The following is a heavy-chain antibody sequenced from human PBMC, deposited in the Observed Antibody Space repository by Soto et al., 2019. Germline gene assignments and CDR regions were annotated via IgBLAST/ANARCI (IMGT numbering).Heavy chain of an antibody. D-gene: IGHD2-2*01. CDR2: ISSSSSTI. J-gene: IGHJ4*02. CDR3: ARDTYAGKVFNYFDY. Sequence: PGGSLRLSCAASGFTFSSYSMNWVRQAPGKGLEWVSYISSSSSTIYYADSVKGRFTISRDNAKNSLYLQMNSLRDEDTAVYYCARDTYAGKVFNYFDYWGQGTLVTVSS. CDR1: GFTFSSYS. V-gene: IGHV3-48*02.